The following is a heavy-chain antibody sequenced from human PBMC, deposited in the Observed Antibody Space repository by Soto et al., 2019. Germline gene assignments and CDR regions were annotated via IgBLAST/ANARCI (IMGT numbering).Heavy chain of an antibody. V-gene: IGHV3-7*01. CDR2: INQDGSEK. CDR3: ARARGWNIVIIPAASDY. D-gene: IGHD2-2*01. J-gene: IGHJ4*02. CDR1: GFTFSTYW. Sequence: EVQLVESGGGLVQPGGSLRLPCAASGFTFSTYWMSWVLQAPGKGLEWVANINQDGSEKYYVDSVKGRFTISRDNAKNSMYLQMTSLRADETAVYYCARARGWNIVIIPAASDYWGQGTLVTVSS.